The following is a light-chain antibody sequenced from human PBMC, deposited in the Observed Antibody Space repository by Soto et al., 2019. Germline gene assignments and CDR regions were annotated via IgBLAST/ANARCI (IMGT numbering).Light chain of an antibody. CDR3: QQYNDWPTWT. V-gene: IGKV3-15*01. Sequence: EKVMTQSPATLSVSPGERATLSCRASQSVGIKLGWYQQKPGQAPRLIIYDASTRAAGIPARFSGSGSGTEFSLTISSLQSEDFAVYYCQQYNDWPTWTFGQGTKVEVK. CDR1: QSVGIK. CDR2: DAS. J-gene: IGKJ1*01.